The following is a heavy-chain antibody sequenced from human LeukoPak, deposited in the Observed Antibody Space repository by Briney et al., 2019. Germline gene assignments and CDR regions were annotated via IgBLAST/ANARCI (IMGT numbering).Heavy chain of an antibody. CDR3: ARDNYFDSSGYYQ. Sequence: EPGGSLRLSCAASGFTFSSYEMNWVRQAPGKGLEWVSYISSGGSTIYYADSVKGRFTISRDNAKNSLYLQMNSLRAEDTAVYYCARDNYFDSSGYYQWGQGTLVTVSS. CDR2: ISSGGSTI. J-gene: IGHJ4*02. V-gene: IGHV3-48*03. D-gene: IGHD3-22*01. CDR1: GFTFSSYE.